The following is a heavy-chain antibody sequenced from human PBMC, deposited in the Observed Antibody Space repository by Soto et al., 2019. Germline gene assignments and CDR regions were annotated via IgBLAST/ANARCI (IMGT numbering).Heavy chain of an antibody. V-gene: IGHV4-59*01. J-gene: IGHJ6*02. Sequence: SETLSLTCTVSGGSISSYYWSWIRQPPGKGLEWIGYIYYSGSTNYNPSLKSRVTISVDTSKNQFSLKLSSVTAADTAVYYCARDPGYSYGRYYYYGMDVWGQGTTVT. CDR2: IYYSGST. D-gene: IGHD5-18*01. CDR3: ARDPGYSYGRYYYYGMDV. CDR1: GGSISSYY.